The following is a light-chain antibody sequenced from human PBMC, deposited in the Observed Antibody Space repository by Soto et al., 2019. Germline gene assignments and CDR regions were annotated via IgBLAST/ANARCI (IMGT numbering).Light chain of an antibody. CDR2: NND. V-gene: IGLV1-44*01. CDR1: SSNIGSNT. J-gene: IGLJ3*02. Sequence: QSVLTQAPSASGTPGQRVTISCSGSSSNIGSNTVSWYQQVPGPAPKLLIYNNDQRPSGVPDRFSGSKSGSSASLAIGGRQSEDEADYYCTAWDDSLNGWVFGGGTQLTVL. CDR3: TAWDDSLNGWV.